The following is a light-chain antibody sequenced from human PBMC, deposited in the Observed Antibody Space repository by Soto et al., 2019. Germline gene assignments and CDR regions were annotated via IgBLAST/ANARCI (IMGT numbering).Light chain of an antibody. CDR2: DAS. CDR3: QQYGSSSWT. Sequence: EIVLTQSPATLSLSPGERATLSCRASQSVGTYLAWYQQKPGQAPRLLMSDASDRATAIPARFSGSGSGTDFTLTISSLEPEDFAVYYCQQYGSSSWTFGQGTKVDIK. CDR1: QSVGTY. J-gene: IGKJ1*01. V-gene: IGKV3-11*01.